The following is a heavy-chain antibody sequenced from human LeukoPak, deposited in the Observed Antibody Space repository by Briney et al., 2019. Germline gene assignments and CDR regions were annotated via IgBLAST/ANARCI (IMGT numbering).Heavy chain of an antibody. CDR2: IIPIFGTA. D-gene: IGHD3-3*01. CDR1: GGTFSSYA. V-gene: IGHV1-69*05. CDR3: AGGPYYDLWSGYLRY. J-gene: IGHJ4*02. Sequence: SVKVSCKASGGTFSSYAISWVRQAPGQGLEWMGRIIPIFGTANYAQKFQGRVTITTDESTSTAYMELSSLRSEDTAVYYCAGGPYYDLWSGYLRYWGQGTLVTVSS.